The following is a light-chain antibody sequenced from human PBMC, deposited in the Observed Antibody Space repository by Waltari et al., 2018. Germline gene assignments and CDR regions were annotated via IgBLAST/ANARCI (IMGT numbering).Light chain of an antibody. CDR3: QQLNSSPPT. V-gene: IGKV1-9*01. J-gene: IGKJ4*01. Sequence: DIQLTQSPSFLSASVGDRVTITCRASQGISSFFSLVSAKPREAPKLLIYAASTLLSGVPSRFSGSGSGTDFILTINSLQPEDFATYYCQQLNSSPPTFGGGTKVEIK. CDR2: AAS. CDR1: QGISSF.